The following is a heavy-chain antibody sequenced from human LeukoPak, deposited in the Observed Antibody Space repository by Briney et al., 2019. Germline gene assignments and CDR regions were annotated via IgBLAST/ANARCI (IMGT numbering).Heavy chain of an antibody. D-gene: IGHD2-2*01. V-gene: IGHV1-69*04. CDR2: IIPIFGIA. Sequence: RASVKVSCKASGGTFSSYAISWERQAPGQGLEWMGRIIPIFGIANYAQKFQGRVTITADKSTGTAYMELSSLRSEDTAVYYCARSKVVPAAQRWNWFDPWGQGTLVTVSS. J-gene: IGHJ5*02. CDR3: ARSKVVPAAQRWNWFDP. CDR1: GGTFSSYA.